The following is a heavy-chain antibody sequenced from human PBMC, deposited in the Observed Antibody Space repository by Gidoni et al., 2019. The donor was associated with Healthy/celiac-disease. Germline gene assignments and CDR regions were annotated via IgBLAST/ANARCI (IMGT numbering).Heavy chain of an antibody. D-gene: IGHD3-10*01. CDR2: INPNSCGT. CDR3: ARGPYGSGSPYFDY. J-gene: IGHJ4*02. V-gene: IGHV1-2*02. Sequence: QVQLVQAGAEVKKPGASVKVSCKASGHTFTGYYMHWVRQAPGQGLELIGLINPNSCGTNYAQKFQGRVTMTRDTSISTAYMELSRLRSDDTAVYYCARGPYGSGSPYFDYWGQGTLFTVSS. CDR1: GHTFTGYY.